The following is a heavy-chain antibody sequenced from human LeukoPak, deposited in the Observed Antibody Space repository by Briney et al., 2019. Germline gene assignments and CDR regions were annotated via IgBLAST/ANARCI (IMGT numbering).Heavy chain of an antibody. J-gene: IGHJ4*02. V-gene: IGHV3-23*01. CDR2: ISGSGGST. CDR1: GFTFSSYA. CDR3: AKDREIVCRYYYDSSGYSLFDY. D-gene: IGHD3-22*01. Sequence: GGSLRLSCAASGFTFSSYAMSWVRQAPGKGLEWVSAISGSGGSTYYADSVKGRFTISRDNSKNTLYLQMNSLRAEDTAVYYCAKDREIVCRYYYDSSGYSLFDYWGQGTLVTVSS.